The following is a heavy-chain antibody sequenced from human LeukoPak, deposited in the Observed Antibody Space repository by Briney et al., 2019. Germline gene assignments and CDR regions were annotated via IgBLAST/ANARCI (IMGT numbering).Heavy chain of an antibody. CDR3: AREDYYGSGSRVDY. J-gene: IGHJ4*02. D-gene: IGHD3-10*01. CDR2: TYYRSKWYN. CDR1: GDSVSRNRAA. Sequence: SQTLSLTCAISGDSVSRNRAAWNWIRQSPSRGLEWLGRTYYRSKWYNDYAVSVKSRISINPDTSKNQFSLQLNSVTPEDTAVYYCAREDYYGSGSRVDYWGQGTLVTVSS. V-gene: IGHV6-1*01.